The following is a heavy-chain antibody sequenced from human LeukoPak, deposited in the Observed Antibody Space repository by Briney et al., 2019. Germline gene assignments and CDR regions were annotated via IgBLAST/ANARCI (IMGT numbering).Heavy chain of an antibody. CDR3: ARVICIPHHTCLYYMDV. CDR2: ISAYNGNT. Sequence: GASVKVSCKASGYTFTSYGISWVRQAPGQGLEWMGWISAYNGNTNYAQKLQGRVTMTTDTSTSTAYMELRSLRSDDTAVYYCARVICIPHHTCLYYMDVWGKGTTVTVSS. D-gene: IGHD2-2*02. CDR1: GYTFTSYG. J-gene: IGHJ6*04. V-gene: IGHV1-18*01.